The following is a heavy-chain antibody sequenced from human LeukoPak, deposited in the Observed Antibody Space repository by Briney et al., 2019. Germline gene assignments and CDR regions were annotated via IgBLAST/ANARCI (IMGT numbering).Heavy chain of an antibody. J-gene: IGHJ4*02. V-gene: IGHV3-23*01. CDR3: AKDASSAYTFYFDF. CDR2: ISATDDRT. Sequence: GGSLTLLCAASGFIFSKYAMNCVRHAPGKGVECVSGISATDDRTYYADSVRGRFTISRDNSKNTLYLQMNSLRAEDTALYYCAKDASSAYTFYFDFWGQGTLVTVSS. D-gene: IGHD3-22*01. CDR1: GFIFSKYA.